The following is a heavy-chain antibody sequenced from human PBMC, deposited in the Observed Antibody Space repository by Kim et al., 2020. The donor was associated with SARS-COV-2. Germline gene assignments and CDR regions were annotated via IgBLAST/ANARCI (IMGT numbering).Heavy chain of an antibody. CDR1: GYTFTKFP. Sequence: ASVKVSCKASGYTFTKFPLIWVRQAPGQGLEWMGWINTNTGNPTYAQGFAGRFVFSLDTSVSTAFLQISGLEAEDTAIYYCARDADGSASYMAFVDYWG. CDR2: INTNTGNP. CDR3: ARDADGSASYMAFVDY. V-gene: IGHV7-4-1*02. D-gene: IGHD3-22*01. J-gene: IGHJ4*01.